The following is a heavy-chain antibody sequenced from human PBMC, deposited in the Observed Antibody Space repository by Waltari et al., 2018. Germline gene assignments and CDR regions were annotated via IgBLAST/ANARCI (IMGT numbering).Heavy chain of an antibody. CDR3: AKGFEDLLPFDH. CDR2: SSDGGVYT. D-gene: IGHD2-21*01. CDR1: GFTAFNYF. Sequence: EVQLVESGGGLVQPGGSLRLSCVASGFTAFNYFISWVRQAPGKGLEWISASSDGGVYTYYADSVEGRFTISRDSSKNTIYLQMNSLRVEDTALYYCAKGFEDLLPFDHWGQGTQVTVSS. V-gene: IGHV3-23*04. J-gene: IGHJ4*02.